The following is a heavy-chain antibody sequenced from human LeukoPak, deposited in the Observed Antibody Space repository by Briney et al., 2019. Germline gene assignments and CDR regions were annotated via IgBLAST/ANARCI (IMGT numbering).Heavy chain of an antibody. CDR3: ASQYSTTWYANYYYFGMDV. V-gene: IGHV5-51*01. CDR1: GYSFTSYW. J-gene: IGHJ6*02. Sequence: GEPLKISCKASGYSFTSYWIGWVRQMPGKGLEWMGIIYPGDSDTRYSPSFQGQVTISADKSISTAYLQWSSLKASDTAMYYCASQYSTTWYANYYYFGMDVWGQGTTVTVSS. CDR2: IYPGDSDT. D-gene: IGHD6-13*01.